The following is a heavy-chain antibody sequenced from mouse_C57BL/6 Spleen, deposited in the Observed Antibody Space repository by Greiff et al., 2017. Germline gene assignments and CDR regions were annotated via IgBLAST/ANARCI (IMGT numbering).Heavy chain of an antibody. CDR2: IDPENGDT. CDR3: TRATQGFAY. CDR1: GFNIKDDY. Sequence: EVKLMESGAELVRPGASVKLSCTASGFNIKDDYMHWVKQRPEQGLEWIGWIDPENGDTEYASKFQGKATITADTSSNTAYLQLSSLTSEDTAVYYCTRATQGFAYWGQGTLVTVSA. J-gene: IGHJ3*01. V-gene: IGHV14-4*01. D-gene: IGHD3-1*01.